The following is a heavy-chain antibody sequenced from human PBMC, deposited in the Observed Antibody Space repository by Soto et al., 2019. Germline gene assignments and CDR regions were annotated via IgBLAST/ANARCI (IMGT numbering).Heavy chain of an antibody. Sequence: SVKVSCKASGGTFSSYAISWVRQAPGQGLEWMGGIIPIFGTANYAQKFQGRVTITADESTSTAYMELSSLRSEDTAVYYCATTPGIAAAGRGYDFDSWGQGTLVTVS. D-gene: IGHD6-13*01. J-gene: IGHJ4*02. CDR1: GGTFSSYA. CDR3: ATTPGIAAAGRGYDFDS. CDR2: IIPIFGTA. V-gene: IGHV1-69*13.